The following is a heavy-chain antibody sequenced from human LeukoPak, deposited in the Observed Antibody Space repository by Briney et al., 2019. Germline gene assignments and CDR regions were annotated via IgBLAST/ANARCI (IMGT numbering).Heavy chain of an antibody. J-gene: IGHJ6*02. CDR1: GYTFTCYG. Sequence: GASEKVSCMASGYTFTCYGISWVRQAPGQGLEWMGWISAYNGNTNYAQKLQGRVTITTDTSTSTAYMELRTLRSDDTAVYYCARDCSSTSCYWTNYYYYYGMDVWGQGTTVTVSS. CDR2: ISAYNGNT. CDR3: ARDCSSTSCYWTNYYYYYGMDV. V-gene: IGHV1-18*01. D-gene: IGHD2-2*01.